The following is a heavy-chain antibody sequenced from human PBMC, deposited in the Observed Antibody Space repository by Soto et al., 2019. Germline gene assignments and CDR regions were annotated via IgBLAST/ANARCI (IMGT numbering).Heavy chain of an antibody. CDR2: IYYRGST. CDR3: ARDLDNWFDP. J-gene: IGHJ5*02. V-gene: IGHV4-30-4*01. Sequence: PSXTLSLTCTVSGGSISSGDYYWSLIRQPPGKGLEWIGYIYYRGSTYYNPSLKSRVTISVDTSKNQFPLKLSSVTAADTAVYYCARDLDNWFDPWGQGTLVTVSS. CDR1: GGSISSGDYY.